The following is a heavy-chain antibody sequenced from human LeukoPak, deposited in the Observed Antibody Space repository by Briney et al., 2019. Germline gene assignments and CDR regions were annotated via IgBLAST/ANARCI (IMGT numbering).Heavy chain of an antibody. Sequence: GGSLRLSCSASEFTFGTYAMLWVRQAPGKGLEYVSAISSNGRDTYYAASVRGRFSISRVNSNNTLYLQMSSLRPEDTAMYYCARLAAAGHSDYWGQGALVAVSS. CDR3: ARLAAAGHSDY. J-gene: IGHJ4*02. V-gene: IGHV3-64D*06. D-gene: IGHD6-13*01. CDR2: ISSNGRDT. CDR1: EFTFGTYA.